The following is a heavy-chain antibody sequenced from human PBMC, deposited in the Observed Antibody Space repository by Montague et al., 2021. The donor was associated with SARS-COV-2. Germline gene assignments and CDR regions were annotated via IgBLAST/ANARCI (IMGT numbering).Heavy chain of an antibody. J-gene: IGHJ4*02. Sequence: PALVKPTQTLTLTCTFSGFSLSTSGMGVGWIRQPPGEAPAWLALIYWDDDKRYSPSLKTRLTITKDTSRNQVVLTMTNVDPGDTGTYFCARYTSRMYGSFDXWGQGALVSVS. V-gene: IGHV2-5*02. CDR2: IYWDDDK. CDR3: ARYTSRMYGSFDX. D-gene: IGHD3-16*02. CDR1: GFSLSTSGMG.